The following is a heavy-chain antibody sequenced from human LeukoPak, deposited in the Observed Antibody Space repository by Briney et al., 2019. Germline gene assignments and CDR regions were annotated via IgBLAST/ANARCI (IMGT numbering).Heavy chain of an antibody. J-gene: IGHJ4*02. Sequence: GESLKISCKASGYSFITYWIGWVRQMPGKGLEWMGIIYPGDSDTRYSPSFQGQVSISVDKSISTAYLKWSSLKASDTAMYYCARSIAPAGELDYWGQGTLVTVSS. CDR3: ARSIAPAGELDY. CDR2: IYPGDSDT. V-gene: IGHV5-51*01. D-gene: IGHD6-13*01. CDR1: GYSFITYW.